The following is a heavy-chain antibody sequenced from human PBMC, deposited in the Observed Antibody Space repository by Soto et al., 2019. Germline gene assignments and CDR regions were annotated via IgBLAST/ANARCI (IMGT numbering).Heavy chain of an antibody. CDR3: AREGSTIRNYDYYYYGMDV. J-gene: IGHJ6*02. Sequence: GASVKVPCKASGYTFTSYGVSWVRQAPGQGLEWMGWISVFKGTTNYAQKFQGRVTMTTDTSTSTAHMELRSPRSDDTAVYYCAREGSTIRNYDYYYYGMDVWGQGTTVTVSS. D-gene: IGHD5-12*01. CDR1: GYTFTSYG. CDR2: ISVFKGTT. V-gene: IGHV1-18*01.